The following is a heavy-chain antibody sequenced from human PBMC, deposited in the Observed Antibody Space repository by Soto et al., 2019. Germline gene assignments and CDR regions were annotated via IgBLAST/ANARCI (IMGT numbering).Heavy chain of an antibody. V-gene: IGHV3-11*01. J-gene: IGHJ5*02. CDR2: ISNSDTTI. Sequence: GGSLRLSCVASGFTFSDYHMSWIRQVPGKGLEWISYISNSDTTIYYADSVQGRFTISRDNAKNSLYLQMNSLRAEDTAVYYCASPPIYSGTYGVIGSWGKGTLVTVYS. CDR1: GFTFSDYH. D-gene: IGHD1-26*01. CDR3: ASPPIYSGTYGVIGS.